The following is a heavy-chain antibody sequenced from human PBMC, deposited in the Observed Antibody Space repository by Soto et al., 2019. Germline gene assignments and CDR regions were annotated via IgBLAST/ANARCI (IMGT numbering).Heavy chain of an antibody. Sequence: GGSLRLSCAASGFRFSDYSMNWVRQVPGKGLEWVSSISSSSGYTLYTDSVKGRFTISRDNAKSSLYLQMSSLRDEDTAVYYCTRGSYGAYDYWGQGTLVTVSS. CDR2: ISSSSGYT. J-gene: IGHJ4*02. CDR1: GFRFSDYS. D-gene: IGHD4-17*01. V-gene: IGHV3-21*06. CDR3: TRGSYGAYDY.